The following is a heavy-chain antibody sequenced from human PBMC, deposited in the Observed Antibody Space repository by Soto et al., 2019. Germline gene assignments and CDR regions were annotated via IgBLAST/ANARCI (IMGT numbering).Heavy chain of an antibody. D-gene: IGHD4-17*01. CDR3: AREGVTTNYFDY. V-gene: IGHV4-31*03. CDR2: ISYSGST. Sequence: QVQLQESGPGLVKPSQTLSLTCTVSGGSIRSGGDYWSWIRQHPGKSLEWIGFISYSGSTYYNPSLKSRVTMSVDTSKNQFSLNLSSVTAADTAVYFCAREGVTTNYFDYWGQGTPVTVSS. J-gene: IGHJ4*02. CDR1: GGSIRSGGDY.